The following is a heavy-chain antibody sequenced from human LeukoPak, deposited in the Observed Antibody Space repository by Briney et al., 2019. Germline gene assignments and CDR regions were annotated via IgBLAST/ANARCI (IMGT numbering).Heavy chain of an antibody. Sequence: SETLSLTCTVSGASISSGRYYWSWIRHLPGKGLEWIAYIYYSGCTYYNPSLKSRVTISIDTSNNQFSLNLISVTAADTAVYYCARHRVGDSSGYNYPFDYWGQGTLVTVSS. CDR3: ARHRVGDSSGYNYPFDY. CDR2: IYYSGCT. CDR1: GASISSGRYY. J-gene: IGHJ4*02. D-gene: IGHD3-22*01. V-gene: IGHV4-31*03.